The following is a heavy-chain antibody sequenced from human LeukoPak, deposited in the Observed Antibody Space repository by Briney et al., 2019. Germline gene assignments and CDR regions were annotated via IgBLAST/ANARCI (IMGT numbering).Heavy chain of an antibody. Sequence: SETLSLTCSASGDSIRSSSYYWGWIRQPPGGGLEWIGAVYYTGSTNYNPSLMSRVTMSIDTSKNQFSLKLSSVAAADTAVYYCVRDRGGWLVRGIYYYGADVWGQGTTVTVS. V-gene: IGHV4-39*07. CDR2: VYYTGST. CDR1: GDSIRSSSYY. CDR3: VRDRGGWLVRGIYYYGADV. J-gene: IGHJ6*02. D-gene: IGHD6-19*01.